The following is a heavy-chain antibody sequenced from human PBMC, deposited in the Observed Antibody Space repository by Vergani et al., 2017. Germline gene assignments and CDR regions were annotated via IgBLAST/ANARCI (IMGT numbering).Heavy chain of an antibody. CDR1: GFTFDDYA. V-gene: IGHV3-9*01. Sequence: EVQLVESGGGLVQPGRSLRLSCAASGFTFDDYAMHCVRQAPGKGLEWVSGINWKSDSIAYAVSVKGRFTISRDNAKNSLYLQMNSLRAEDTALYDCARSGTYYYESSGYEDDAFDIWGQGTMVTVSS. D-gene: IGHD3-22*01. CDR3: ARSGTYYYESSGYEDDAFDI. CDR2: INWKSDSI. J-gene: IGHJ3*02.